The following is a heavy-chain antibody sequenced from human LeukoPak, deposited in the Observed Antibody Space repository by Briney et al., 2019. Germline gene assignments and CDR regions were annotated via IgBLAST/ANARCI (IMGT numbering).Heavy chain of an antibody. CDR3: ARGHCSGGSCYPRDGMDG. J-gene: IGHJ6*02. Sequence: PGGSLRLSCAASGFTVSSNYMSWVRQAPGKGLEWVSVIYSGGSTYYAESVKGRFTISRHNSKNTLYLQMNSLRAEDTAVYYCARGHCSGGSCYPRDGMDGWGQGTTVTVSS. D-gene: IGHD2-15*01. CDR2: IYSGGST. V-gene: IGHV3-53*04. CDR1: GFTVSSNY.